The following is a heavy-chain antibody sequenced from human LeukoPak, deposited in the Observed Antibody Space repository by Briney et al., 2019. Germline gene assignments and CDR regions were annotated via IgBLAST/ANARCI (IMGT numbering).Heavy chain of an antibody. Sequence: SETLSLTCTVSGGSVSGYYWSWLRQSPGEGLEWIGYIYHSGFTDYNPSLRSRLSISVDTSRNQFSLKLTSATAADTAMYYCARDQRCSRYDGGCDQWYFDLWGRGTLVTVSS. D-gene: IGHD5-12*01. CDR2: IYHSGFT. CDR1: GGSVSGYY. V-gene: IGHV4-59*02. CDR3: ARDQRCSRYDGGCDQWYFDL. J-gene: IGHJ2*01.